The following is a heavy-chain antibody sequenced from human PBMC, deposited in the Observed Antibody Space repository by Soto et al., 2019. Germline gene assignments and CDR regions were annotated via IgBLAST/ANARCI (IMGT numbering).Heavy chain of an antibody. J-gene: IGHJ4*02. Sequence: PSETLSLTCTVSGGSISSGDYYWSWLRQHPGKGLEWIGYIYYSGSTYYNPSLKSRVTISLDTSKNQFSLKLTSVTAADTAVYYCARDSSFGEPFDYWGQGTLVTVSS. CDR2: IYYSGST. CDR1: GGSISSGDYY. D-gene: IGHD3-10*01. V-gene: IGHV4-31*03. CDR3: ARDSSFGEPFDY.